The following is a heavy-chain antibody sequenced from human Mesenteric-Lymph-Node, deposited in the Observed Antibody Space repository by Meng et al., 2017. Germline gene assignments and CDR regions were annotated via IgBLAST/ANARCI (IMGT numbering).Heavy chain of an antibody. Sequence: GGSLRLSCAASGFTFSSYAMSWVRQAPGKGLEWVSAISGSGGSTYYADSVKGRFTISRDNSKYTLFLQMNSLRAEDTAVYYCAGSSGPESYYLLWGQGTLVTVSS. D-gene: IGHD3-10*01. J-gene: IGHJ4*02. CDR1: GFTFSSYA. V-gene: IGHV3-23*01. CDR3: AGSSGPESYYLL. CDR2: ISGSGGST.